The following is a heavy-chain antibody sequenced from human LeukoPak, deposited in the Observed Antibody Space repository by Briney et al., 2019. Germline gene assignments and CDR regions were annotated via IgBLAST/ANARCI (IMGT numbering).Heavy chain of an antibody. V-gene: IGHV3-30*18. CDR3: AKDAYSSGWFLFDY. J-gene: IGHJ4*02. D-gene: IGHD6-19*01. Sequence: GRSLRLSCAASGFTFSSYGMHWVRQAPGKRLEWVAVISYDGSNKYYADSVKGRFTISRDNSKNTLYLQMNSLRAEDTAVYYCAKDAYSSGWFLFDYWGQGTLVTVSS. CDR2: ISYDGSNK. CDR1: GFTFSSYG.